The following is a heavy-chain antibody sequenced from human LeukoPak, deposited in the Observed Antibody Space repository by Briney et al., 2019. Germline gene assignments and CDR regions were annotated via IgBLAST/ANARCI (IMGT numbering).Heavy chain of an antibody. CDR2: ISSSGSTI. J-gene: IGHJ3*02. CDR3: ARDYLRTTMIVVVIDAFDI. CDR1: GFTFSDYY. V-gene: IGHV3-11*04. D-gene: IGHD3-22*01. Sequence: GGSLRLSCAASGFTFSDYYMSWIRQAPGKGLEWVSYISSSGSTIYYADSVKGRFTISRDNAKNSLYLQMNSLRAEDTAVYYCARDYLRTTMIVVVIDAFDIWGQGTMVTVSS.